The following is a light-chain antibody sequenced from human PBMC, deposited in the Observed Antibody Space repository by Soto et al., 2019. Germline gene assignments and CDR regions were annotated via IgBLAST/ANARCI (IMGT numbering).Light chain of an antibody. CDR1: GSDVGAYNL. CDR2: DVN. J-gene: IGLJ1*01. Sequence: QSVLTQPASVSGSPGQSITISCTGTGSDVGAYNLVSWYQQHPGKAPKLIICDVNKRPSGISNRFSGSKSGDTASLTISGRLAEDVANYVCCLYAGTVAYVFGTGTKVTVL. V-gene: IGLV2-23*02. CDR3: CLYAGTVAYV.